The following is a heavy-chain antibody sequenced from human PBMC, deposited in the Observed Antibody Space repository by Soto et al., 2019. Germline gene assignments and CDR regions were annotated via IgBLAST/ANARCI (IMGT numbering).Heavy chain of an antibody. CDR1: GGSFSGYY. D-gene: IGHD3-16*02. CDR3: ARGPPRYVWGSYRYPFDAFDI. J-gene: IGHJ3*02. V-gene: IGHV4-34*01. CDR2: INHSGST. Sequence: SETLSLTCAVYGGSFSGYYWSWIRQPPGKGLEWIGEINHSGSTNYNPSLKSRVTISVDTSKNQFSLKLSSVTAADTAVYYCARGPPRYVWGSYRYPFDAFDIWGQGTMVTVSS.